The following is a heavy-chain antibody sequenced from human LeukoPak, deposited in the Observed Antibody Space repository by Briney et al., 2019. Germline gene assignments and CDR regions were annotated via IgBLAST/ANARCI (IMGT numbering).Heavy chain of an antibody. J-gene: IGHJ4*02. V-gene: IGHV4-38-2*02. CDR2: IYHSGST. CDR3: AREQWLALDY. Sequence: SETLSLTCTVSGYSISSGYYWGWIRQPPGKGLEWIGSIYHSGSTYYNPSLKSRVTISVDTSKNQFSLKLSSVTAADTAVYYCAREQWLALDYWGQGTLVTVSS. CDR1: GYSISSGYY. D-gene: IGHD6-19*01.